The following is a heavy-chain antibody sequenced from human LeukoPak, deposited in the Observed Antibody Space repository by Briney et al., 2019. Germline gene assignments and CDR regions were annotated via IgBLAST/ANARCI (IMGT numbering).Heavy chain of an antibody. Sequence: PGGSLRLSCAASGFTFRNYVIHWVRQAPGKGLEWVAVTSSDLNVKLYADSVKGRFTISRDNSRNTLYLQMNSLRPEDTAIYYCARAQSGSYYQYWGQGTLVTVSS. CDR3: ARAQSGSYYQY. CDR1: GFTFRNYV. CDR2: TSSDLNVK. V-gene: IGHV3-30-3*01. D-gene: IGHD1-26*01. J-gene: IGHJ4*02.